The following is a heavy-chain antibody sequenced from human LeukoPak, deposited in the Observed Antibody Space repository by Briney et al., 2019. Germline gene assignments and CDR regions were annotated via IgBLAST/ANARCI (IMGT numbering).Heavy chain of an antibody. V-gene: IGHV1-2*02. D-gene: IGHD5-12*01. J-gene: IGHJ4*02. CDR1: GYTFTDYY. Sequence: GASAKVSCKTSGYTFTDYYMHWVRQAPGQGLEWLGWINSHSGATKYAPKFQGRVTMTRDTSIKTSYMELNTLRSDDTAVYYCARPPTGHYDYEVFDYWGQGTLVTVSS. CDR3: ARPPTGHYDYEVFDY. CDR2: INSHSGAT.